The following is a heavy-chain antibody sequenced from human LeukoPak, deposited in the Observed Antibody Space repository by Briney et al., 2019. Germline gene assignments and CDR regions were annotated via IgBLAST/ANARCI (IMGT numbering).Heavy chain of an antibody. CDR3: ARSPHILTGEEFDY. V-gene: IGHV1-2*02. D-gene: IGHD3-9*01. Sequence: ASVKVSCKTSGYTFTDFYMHWVRQAPGQGLEWMGWINLNSGGTNFAQKFQGRVSMTRDTSISTGYMQLSRLRSDDTAVYYCARSPHILTGEEFDYWGQGTLLTVSS. CDR2: INLNSGGT. CDR1: GYTFTDFY. J-gene: IGHJ4*02.